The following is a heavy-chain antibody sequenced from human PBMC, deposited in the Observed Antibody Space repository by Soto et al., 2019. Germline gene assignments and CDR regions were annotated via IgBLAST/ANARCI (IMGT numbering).Heavy chain of an antibody. V-gene: IGHV3-15*07. J-gene: IGHJ4*02. D-gene: IGHD3-3*01. CDR3: TSTYDFWSGYPPG. Sequence: GGSLRLSCAASGFTFSNAWMNWVRQAPGKGLEWVGRIKSKTDGGTTDYAAPVKGRFTISRDDSKNTLYLQMNSLKTEDTAVYYCTSTYDFWSGYPPGWGQGTLVTVSS. CDR1: GFTFSNAW. CDR2: IKSKTDGGTT.